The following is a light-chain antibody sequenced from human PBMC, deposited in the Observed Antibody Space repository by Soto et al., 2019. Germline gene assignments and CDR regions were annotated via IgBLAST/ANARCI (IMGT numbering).Light chain of an antibody. CDR2: GAS. CDR1: QTVSSNY. V-gene: IGKV3-20*01. J-gene: IGKJ5*01. Sequence: EIILTQSPDTLSLSPGERATLSCRASQTVSSNYLAWCQQRPGQAPRLLIYGASTRAAGIPDRFSCSGSGTDFTLTITRLEPEDCAVYFCQQYTGPPTTVGQGTRLEIK. CDR3: QQYTGPPTT.